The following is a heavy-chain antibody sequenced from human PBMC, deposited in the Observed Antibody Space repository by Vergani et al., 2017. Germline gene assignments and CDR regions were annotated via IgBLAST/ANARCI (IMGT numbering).Heavy chain of an antibody. CDR2: INSDGSST. Sequence: EVQLVESGGGLVQPGGSLRLSCAASGFTFSSYWMHWVRQAPGKGLVWVSRINSDGSSTSYADSVKGRFTISRDNSKNTLYLQMNSLRAEDTAVYYCAKDERREQQPALWGQGTLVTVSS. J-gene: IGHJ4*02. CDR3: AKDERREQQPAL. CDR1: GFTFSSYW. V-gene: IGHV3-74*01. D-gene: IGHD6-13*01.